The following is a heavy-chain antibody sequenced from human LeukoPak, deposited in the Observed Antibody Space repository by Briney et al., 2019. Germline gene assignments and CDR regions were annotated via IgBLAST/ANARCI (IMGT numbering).Heavy chain of an antibody. CDR1: GGSISSYY. J-gene: IGHJ3*02. V-gene: IGHV4-59*01. CDR2: IYYSGST. Sequence: SETLSLTCTVSGGSISSYYWSWIRQPPGKGLGWIGYIYYSGSTNYNPSLKSRVTISVDTSKNQFSLKLSSVTAADTAVYYCARHTLVGARNAFDIWGQGTMVTVSS. CDR3: ARHTLVGARNAFDI. D-gene: IGHD1-26*01.